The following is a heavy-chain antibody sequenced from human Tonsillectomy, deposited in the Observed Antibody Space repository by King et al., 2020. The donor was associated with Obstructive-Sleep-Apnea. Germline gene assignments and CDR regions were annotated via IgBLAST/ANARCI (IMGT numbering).Heavy chain of an antibody. J-gene: IGHJ4*02. CDR2: ISGTSSYI. D-gene: IGHD2-15*01. CDR1: GFTFSSYN. Sequence: VQLVESGGGLVKPGGSLRLSCAASGFTFSSYNMNWFRQAPGKGLEGVSSISGTSSYIYYADSVKGRFTISRDNAKSSLDLQMNSLRAEDTAVYYCAREGGVGFDYWGQGTLVTVSS. V-gene: IGHV3-21*06. CDR3: AREGGVGFDY.